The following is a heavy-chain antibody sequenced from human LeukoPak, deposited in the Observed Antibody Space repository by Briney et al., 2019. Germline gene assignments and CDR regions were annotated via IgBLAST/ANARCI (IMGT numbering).Heavy chain of an antibody. CDR2: INPCGGST. J-gene: IGHJ4*02. D-gene: IGHD1-1*01. V-gene: IGHV1-46*01. CDR1: GYTFSNYY. CDR3: ARDGGDWNDENFDY. Sequence: AAVNVSCKASGYTFSNYYVHWVRQAPGQGLEWMGIINPCGGSTTYSQKFQDRVTMTRDTSTSTAYMELRSLRSDDTAVYYCARDGGDWNDENFDYWGQGTLVTVSS.